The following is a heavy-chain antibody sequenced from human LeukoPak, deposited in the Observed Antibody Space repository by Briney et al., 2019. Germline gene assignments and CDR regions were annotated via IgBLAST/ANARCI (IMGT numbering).Heavy chain of an antibody. Sequence: SETLSLTCTVSGGSISSYSWTWIRQPPGKGLEWIGYIYYSGSTNYNPSLKNRVTISVDTSKNQFSLKLSSVTAADTAVYYCAVSIAAAGTSWFDPWGQGTLVTVSS. V-gene: IGHV4-59*12. CDR2: IYYSGST. CDR3: AVSIAAAGTSWFDP. CDR1: GGSISSYS. D-gene: IGHD6-13*01. J-gene: IGHJ5*02.